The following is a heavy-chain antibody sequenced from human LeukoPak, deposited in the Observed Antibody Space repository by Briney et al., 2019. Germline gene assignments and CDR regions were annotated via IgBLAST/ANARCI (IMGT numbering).Heavy chain of an antibody. V-gene: IGHV1-18*01. J-gene: IGHJ4*02. Sequence: GASVKVSCKASGYSFVGYGITWVRQAPGQGLEWMGWFNPENGNTNYAQKVQGRVTMTADTSTSTSYMELRSLRSDDTAVYYCARGLNPDGYTNFDYWGQGTLVTVSS. CDR3: ARGLNPDGYTNFDY. D-gene: IGHD5-24*01. CDR1: GYSFVGYG. CDR2: FNPENGNT.